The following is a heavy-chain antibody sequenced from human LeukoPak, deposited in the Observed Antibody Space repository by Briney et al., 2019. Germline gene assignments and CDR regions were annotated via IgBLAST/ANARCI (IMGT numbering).Heavy chain of an antibody. CDR2: IYYSGST. CDR3: ARDEGYCSSTSCYSVDDAFDI. V-gene: IGHV4-59*12. J-gene: IGHJ3*02. D-gene: IGHD2-2*02. Sequence: SETLSLTCTVSGGSISSYYWSWIRQPPGKGLEWIGYIYYSGSTNYNPSLKGRVTISVDTSKNQFSLKLSSVTAADTAVYYCARDEGYCSSTSCYSVDDAFDIWGQGTMVTVSS. CDR1: GGSISSYY.